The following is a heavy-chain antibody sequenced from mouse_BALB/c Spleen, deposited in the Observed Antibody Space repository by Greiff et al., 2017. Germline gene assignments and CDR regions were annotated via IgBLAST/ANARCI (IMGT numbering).Heavy chain of an antibody. CDR2: ISYDGSN. CDR3: ARGGGAVWYFDV. J-gene: IGHJ1*01. CDR1: GYSITSGYY. D-gene: IGHD1-1*02. V-gene: IGHV3-6*02. Sequence: EVKLQESGPGLVKPSQSLSLTCSVTGYSITSGYYWNWIRQFPGNKLEWMGYISYDGSNNYNPSLKNRISITRDTSKNQFFLKLNSVTTEDTATYYCARGGGAVWYFDVWGAGTTVTVSS.